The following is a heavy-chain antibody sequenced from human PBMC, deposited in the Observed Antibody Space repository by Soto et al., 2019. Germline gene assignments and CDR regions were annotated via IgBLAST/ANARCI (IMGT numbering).Heavy chain of an antibody. CDR2: MNPNSGNT. J-gene: IGHJ4*02. CDR3: ARELTSRAVDY. CDR1: GYTFTSYD. D-gene: IGHD3-16*01. V-gene: IGHV1-8*01. Sequence: QVQLVQSGAEVKKPGASVKVSCKASGYTFTSYDINWVRQATGQGLEWMGWMNPNSGNTGYAQRFQGRVTMTTNSSISTAYMELNSLRSEDTAVYYCARELTSRAVDYWGQGTLVTVSS.